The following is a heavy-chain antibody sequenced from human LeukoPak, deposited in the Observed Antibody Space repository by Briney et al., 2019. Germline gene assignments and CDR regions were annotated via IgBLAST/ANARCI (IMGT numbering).Heavy chain of an antibody. CDR2: IYYSGST. CDR1: GGSISSGDYY. J-gene: IGHJ4*02. Sequence: SETLSLTCTVSGGSISSGDYYWSWIRQPPGKGLEWIGYIYYSGSTYYNPSLKSRVTISVDTSKNQFSLKLSSVTAADTAVYYCARAKGIQLWAYFGYWGQGTLVTVSS. D-gene: IGHD5-18*01. CDR3: ARAKGIQLWAYFGY. V-gene: IGHV4-30-4*01.